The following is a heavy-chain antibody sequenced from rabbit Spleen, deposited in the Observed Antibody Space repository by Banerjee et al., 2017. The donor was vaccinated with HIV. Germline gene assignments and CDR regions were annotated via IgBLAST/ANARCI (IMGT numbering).Heavy chain of an antibody. CDR2: ISADGST. CDR3: VREVAAKFAL. D-gene: IGHD4-1*01. Sequence: QSLEESGGDLVKPGASLTLTCTASGFDFSTYSAGWVRQAPGKGPEYIGYISADGSTYYASWAKGRFTISSHNAQNTLVLQLNSLTAADTATYFCVREVAAKFALWGQGTLVTVS. J-gene: IGHJ3*01. CDR1: GFDFSTYS. V-gene: IGHV1S64*01.